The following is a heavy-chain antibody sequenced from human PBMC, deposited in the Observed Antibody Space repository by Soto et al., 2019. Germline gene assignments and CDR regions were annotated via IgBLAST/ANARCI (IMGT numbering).Heavy chain of an antibody. CDR1: GYNFAGYW. V-gene: IGHV5-51*01. CDR3: ARGGVSTRTFDY. CDR2: IYPSDSDT. J-gene: IGHJ4*02. Sequence: GESLKISCKGSGYNFAGYWIAWVRQMPGKGLELMGIIYPSDSDTRYRPSFQGQVTISADKAISSAYLQWSSLRASDTAMYYCARGGVSTRTFDYWGQGTPVTGSS. D-gene: IGHD3-3*01.